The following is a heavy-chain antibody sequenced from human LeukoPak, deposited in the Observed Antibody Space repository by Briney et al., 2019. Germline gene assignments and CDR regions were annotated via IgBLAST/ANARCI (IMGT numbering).Heavy chain of an antibody. CDR3: VSRWMATTTDHRDY. Sequence: PGGSLRLSCAASGFTFSSYAMHWVRQAPGKGLEWVAVISYDGSNKYYADSVKGRFTISRDNSKNTLYLQMNSLRAEDTAVYYCVSRWMATTTDHRDYWGQGTLVTVSS. CDR1: GFTFSSYA. J-gene: IGHJ4*02. V-gene: IGHV3-30*04. D-gene: IGHD5-24*01. CDR2: ISYDGSNK.